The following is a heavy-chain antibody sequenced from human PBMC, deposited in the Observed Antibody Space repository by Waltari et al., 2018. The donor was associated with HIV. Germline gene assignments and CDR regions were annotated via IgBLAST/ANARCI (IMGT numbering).Heavy chain of an antibody. V-gene: IGHV4-34*01. CDR2: INHSGST. J-gene: IGHJ6*02. CDR3: ARVGVSIVVVPAGAYGMDV. D-gene: IGHD2-2*01. Sequence: QVQLQQWGAGLLKPSETLSLTCAVYGGSFSGYYWRWIRQPPGKGLEWIGEINHSGSTNYNPSLKSRVTISVDTSKNQFSLKLSSVTAADTAVYYCARVGVSIVVVPAGAYGMDVWGQGTTVTVSS. CDR1: GGSFSGYY.